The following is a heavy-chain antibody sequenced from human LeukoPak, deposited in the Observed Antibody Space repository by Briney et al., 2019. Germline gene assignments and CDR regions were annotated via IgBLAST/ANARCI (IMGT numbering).Heavy chain of an antibody. J-gene: IGHJ6*03. CDR2: INHSGST. V-gene: IGHV4-34*01. D-gene: IGHD6-19*01. CDR1: GGSFSGYY. Sequence: SETLSLTCAVYGGSFSGYYWSWIRQPPGKGLEWIGEINHSGSTNYNPSLKSRVTISVDTSKNQFSLKLSSVTAADTAVYYCARIYPYSSGWRHYYYYMDVWGKGTTVTVSS. CDR3: ARIYPYSSGWRHYYYYMDV.